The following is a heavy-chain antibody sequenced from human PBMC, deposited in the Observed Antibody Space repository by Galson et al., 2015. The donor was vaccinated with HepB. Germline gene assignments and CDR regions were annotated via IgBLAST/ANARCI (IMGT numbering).Heavy chain of an antibody. CDR3: AREGVRCSSTSCDLSDY. Sequence: SVKVSCKASGYTFTSYGISWVRQAPGQGLEWMGWISAYNGNTNYAQKLQGRVTMTTDTSTSTAYMELRSLRSDDTAVYYCAREGVRCSSTSCDLSDYWGQGTLFTVSS. J-gene: IGHJ4*02. V-gene: IGHV1-18*01. CDR2: ISAYNGNT. CDR1: GYTFTSYG. D-gene: IGHD2-2*01.